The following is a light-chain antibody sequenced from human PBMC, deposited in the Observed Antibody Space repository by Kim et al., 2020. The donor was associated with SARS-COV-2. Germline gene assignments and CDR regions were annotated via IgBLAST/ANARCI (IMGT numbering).Light chain of an antibody. CDR2: DVS. CDR1: SSDVGRYNY. Sequence: GQSVTISCTGTSSDVGRYNYVSWYQQPPGKAPKLMFYDVSKRPSGVPDRFSGSKSGNTASLTISGLQAEDEADYYCCSYAGSYPWVFGGGTQLTVL. CDR3: CSYAGSYPWV. J-gene: IGLJ3*02. V-gene: IGLV2-11*01.